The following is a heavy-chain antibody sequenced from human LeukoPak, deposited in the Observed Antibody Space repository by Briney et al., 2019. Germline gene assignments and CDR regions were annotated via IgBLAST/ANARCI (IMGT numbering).Heavy chain of an antibody. CDR2: MYYSGST. CDR1: GGSISSYY. CDR3: ARTTEGGYTYDYFYYYYMDV. D-gene: IGHD5-18*01. Sequence: PSETLSLTCTVSGGSISSYYWSWIRQPPGKGLEWIGYMYYSGSTNYNPSLKSRVTISVDMSKNQVSLKLSSVTAADTAVYYCARTTEGGYTYDYFYYYYMDVWGKGTTVTISS. V-gene: IGHV4-59*01. J-gene: IGHJ6*03.